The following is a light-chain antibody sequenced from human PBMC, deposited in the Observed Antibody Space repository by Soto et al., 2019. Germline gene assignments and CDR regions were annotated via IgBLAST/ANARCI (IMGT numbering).Light chain of an antibody. CDR3: XQGTHVPFI. J-gene: IGKJ5*01. Sequence: DVVVTQSPLSLSVTLGQPASISCRCSQSLVYSDGRTYLTWFHQRPGQSPRRLIYKVSNLDSGVPDRFSGSGSGXDFTLXISRXEAEDVGLXXXXQGTHVPFIFGQGTRLEIK. CDR2: KVS. V-gene: IGKV2D-30*01. CDR1: QSLVYSDGRTY.